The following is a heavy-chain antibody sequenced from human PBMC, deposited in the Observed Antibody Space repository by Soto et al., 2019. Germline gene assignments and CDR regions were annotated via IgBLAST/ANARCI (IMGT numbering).Heavy chain of an antibody. D-gene: IGHD2-2*01. J-gene: IGHJ6*04. CDR2: TYYRSKWYN. CDR1: GASVFSKSVA. V-gene: IGHV6-1*01. Sequence: SQTLSLTCAISGASVFSKSVAWNWIRQSPSRGLEWLGRTYYRSKWYNDYAVSVRSRITINLDTSKNQFSLHLNSVTPEDTAVYYCGTFLSTTSPDVWGEGTTVTVSS. CDR3: GTFLSTTSPDV.